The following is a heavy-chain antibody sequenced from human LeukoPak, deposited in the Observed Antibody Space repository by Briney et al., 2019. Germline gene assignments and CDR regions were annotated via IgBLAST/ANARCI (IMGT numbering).Heavy chain of an antibody. Sequence: GGSLRLSCAASGFTFSSYAMSWVRQAPGKGLEWVSAISGSGGSTYYADSVKGRFTISRDNSKNTLYLQMNSLRAEDTAVYYCATSSYCSGGSCYLGLDYWGQGTLVTASS. J-gene: IGHJ4*02. CDR2: ISGSGGST. V-gene: IGHV3-23*01. CDR1: GFTFSSYA. D-gene: IGHD2-15*01. CDR3: ATSSYCSGGSCYLGLDY.